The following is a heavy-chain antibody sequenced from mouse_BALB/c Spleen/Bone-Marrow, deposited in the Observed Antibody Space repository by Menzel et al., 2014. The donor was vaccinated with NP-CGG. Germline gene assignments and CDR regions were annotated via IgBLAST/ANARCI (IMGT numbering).Heavy chain of an antibody. Sequence: QVQLKESGAELMKPGASVKISCKATGYIFSSYWIEWVKQRPGHGLEWIGEILPGISTNYNEKLKGEATFTADTSSSTAYMQLSSLTSEDSAVYYCARGISYLFDYWGPGTTLPVSS. CDR1: GYIFSSYW. CDR3: ARGISYLFDY. CDR2: ILPGIST. D-gene: IGHD5-1*01. J-gene: IGHJ2*01. V-gene: IGHV1-9*01.